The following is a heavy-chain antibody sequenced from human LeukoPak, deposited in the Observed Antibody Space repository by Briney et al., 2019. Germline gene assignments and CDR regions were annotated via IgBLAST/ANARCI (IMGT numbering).Heavy chain of an antibody. CDR2: IWYDGSNK. Sequence: PGGSPRLSCAASGFTFSSYGVHWVRQAPGKGLEWVAVIWYDGSNKYYADSVKGRFTISRDNSKNTMYLQMNSLRAEDTAVYYCARRYCSGGSCYSGVEGIDYWGQGTLVTVSS. V-gene: IGHV3-33*01. J-gene: IGHJ4*02. CDR3: ARRYCSGGSCYSGVEGIDY. D-gene: IGHD2-15*01. CDR1: GFTFSSYG.